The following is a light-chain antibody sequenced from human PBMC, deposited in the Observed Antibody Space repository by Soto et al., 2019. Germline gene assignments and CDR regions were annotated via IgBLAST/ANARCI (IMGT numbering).Light chain of an antibody. CDR1: HSVDSN. Sequence: EIVMTQSPATLSVSPGEGATLSCRASHSVDSNLAWYQQKPGQAPRLLIFGASTRATGIPTRFSGGGSGTDFTLTISSLQSEDFGLYFCQQYDKWPLTVGGGTKVEIK. CDR3: QQYDKWPLT. J-gene: IGKJ4*01. V-gene: IGKV3D-15*01. CDR2: GAS.